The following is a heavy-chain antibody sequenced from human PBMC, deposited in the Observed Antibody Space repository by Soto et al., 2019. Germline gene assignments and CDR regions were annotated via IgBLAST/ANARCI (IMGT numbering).Heavy chain of an antibody. J-gene: IGHJ4*02. CDR2: IWYDGSNK. CDR3: ARGTGLWFGECSEGGDY. CDR1: GFPFSGYG. V-gene: IGHV3-33*01. D-gene: IGHD3-10*01. Sequence: QVQLVESGGGVVQPGRSLRLSCAASGFPFSGYGMHWVRQAPGKGLEWVAVIWYDGSNKYYADSVKGRFTISRDNSKNTLYLQMNSLRAEDTAVYYCARGTGLWFGECSEGGDYWGQGTLVTVSS.